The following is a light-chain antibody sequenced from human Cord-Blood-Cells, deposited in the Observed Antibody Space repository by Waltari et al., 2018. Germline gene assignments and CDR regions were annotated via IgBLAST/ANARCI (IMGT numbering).Light chain of an antibody. J-gene: IGKJ4*01. Sequence: DIVMTQSPDSLAVSLGGRATINCKSSQSVLYSSNNQNYLAWYQQKPGQPPKLLIYWASTRESGVPDRFCGSGSGTDFTLTISSLQAEDLAVYYCQQYYSTPLTFGGGTKVEIK. CDR2: WAS. V-gene: IGKV4-1*01. CDR3: QQYYSTPLT. CDR1: QSVLYSSNNQNY.